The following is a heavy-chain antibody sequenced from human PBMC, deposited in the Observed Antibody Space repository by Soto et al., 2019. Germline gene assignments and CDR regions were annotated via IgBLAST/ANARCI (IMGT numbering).Heavy chain of an antibody. CDR3: AAQNYYYDSSGYTL. CDR2: IWYDGSNK. J-gene: IGHJ4*02. D-gene: IGHD3-22*01. V-gene: IGHV3-33*01. CDR1: GFTFSSYG. Sequence: GGSLRLSCAASGFTFSSYGMHWVRQAPGKGLEWVAVIWYDGSNKYYADSVKGRFTISRDNSKNTLYLQMNSLRAEDTAVYYCAAQNYYYDSSGYTLWGQGTLVTVSS.